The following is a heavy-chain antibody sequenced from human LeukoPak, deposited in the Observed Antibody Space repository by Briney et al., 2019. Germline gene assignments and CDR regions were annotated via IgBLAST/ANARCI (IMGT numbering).Heavy chain of an antibody. D-gene: IGHD2-21*02. CDR2: INPSGGST. CDR1: GYTFTSYY. CDR3: ARDREHIVVVTATRDAFDI. V-gene: IGHV1-46*01. Sequence: GASVKVSCKASGYTFTSYYIHWVRQAPGQGLEWMGIINPSGGSTTYAQKFQGRVNMTRDTSTSTVYMELSSLRSEDTAVYYCARDREHIVVVTATRDAFDIWGQGTMVTVSS. J-gene: IGHJ3*02.